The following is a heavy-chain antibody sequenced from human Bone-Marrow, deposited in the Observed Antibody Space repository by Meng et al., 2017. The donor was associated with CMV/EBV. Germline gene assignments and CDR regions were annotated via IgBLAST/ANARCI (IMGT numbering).Heavy chain of an antibody. Sequence: DSVKVSCKASGYTFTSYYMHWVRQAPGQGLEWMGIINPSGGSTSYAQKFQGRVTMTRDTSTSTVYMELSSLRSEDTAVYYCARAPPGSYGSGTLDYWGQGTLVTVSS. V-gene: IGHV1-46*01. J-gene: IGHJ4*02. D-gene: IGHD3-10*01. CDR1: GYTFTSYY. CDR2: INPSGGST. CDR3: ARAPPGSYGSGTLDY.